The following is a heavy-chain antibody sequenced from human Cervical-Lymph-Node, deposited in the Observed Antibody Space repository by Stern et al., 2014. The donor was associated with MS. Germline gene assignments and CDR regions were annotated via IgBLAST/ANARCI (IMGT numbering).Heavy chain of an antibody. Sequence: QVQLVESGPGLVKPSGTLSLTCAVSGDSISSRSNWWTWVRQPPGKGLEWIGEINQSGTTYYNTSLKSRVTISVDKSKNQFSLKVRSVTAADTAVYYCARMMSVSGIGMDVWGQGTTVTVSS. CDR2: INQSGTT. D-gene: IGHD3-16*01. V-gene: IGHV4-4*02. CDR1: GDSISSRSNW. CDR3: ARMMSVSGIGMDV. J-gene: IGHJ6*02.